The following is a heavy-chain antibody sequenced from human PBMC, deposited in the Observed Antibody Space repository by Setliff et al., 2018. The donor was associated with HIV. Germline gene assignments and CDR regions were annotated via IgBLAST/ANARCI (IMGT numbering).Heavy chain of an antibody. CDR1: GYLFTDYF. CDR2: IIPILGAP. V-gene: IGHV1-69*08. CDR3: VTAQWTVVLPAPRETHFES. Sequence: SVKVSCKASGYLFTDYFIHWVRQAPGQGLEWMGWIIPILGAPNYAPSFQGRVTITADYSTDTAQIELRSPRSDDTAVYYCVTAQWTVVLPAPRETHFESWGQGTLVTVSS. D-gene: IGHD6-19*01. J-gene: IGHJ4*02.